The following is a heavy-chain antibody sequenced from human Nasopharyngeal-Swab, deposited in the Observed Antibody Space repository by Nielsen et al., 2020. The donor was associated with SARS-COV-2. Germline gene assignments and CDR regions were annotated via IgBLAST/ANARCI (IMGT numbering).Heavy chain of an antibody. CDR1: GGSISSGGYS. CDR2: IYHSGST. CDR3: ARVRGGAPYYYGSGSRLAFDI. Sequence: LRLSCAVSGGSISSGGYSWSWIRQPPGKGLEWIGYIYHSGSTYYNPSLKSRVTISVDRSKNQFSLKLSSVTAADTAVYYCARVRGGAPYYYGSGSRLAFDIWGQGTMVTVSS. J-gene: IGHJ3*02. D-gene: IGHD3-10*01. V-gene: IGHV4-30-2*01.